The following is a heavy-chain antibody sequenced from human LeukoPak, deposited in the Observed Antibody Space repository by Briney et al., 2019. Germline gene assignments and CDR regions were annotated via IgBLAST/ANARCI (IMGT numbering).Heavy chain of an antibody. CDR3: AKASVGGLGYYDSSGYYCAFYYFDY. J-gene: IGHJ4*02. Sequence: GGSLRLSCAASGFTFSSYAMSWVRQAPGKGLEWVSAISGSGGSTYYADSVKGRFTISRDNSKNTVYLQMNRLRAEDTAVYYCAKASVGGLGYYDSSGYYCAFYYFDYWGQGTLVTVSS. V-gene: IGHV3-23*01. CDR2: ISGSGGST. D-gene: IGHD3-22*01. CDR1: GFTFSSYA.